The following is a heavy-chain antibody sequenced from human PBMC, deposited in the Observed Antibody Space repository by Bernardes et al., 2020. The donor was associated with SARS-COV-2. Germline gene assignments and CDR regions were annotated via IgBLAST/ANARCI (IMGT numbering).Heavy chain of an antibody. Sequence: GGSLRLSCAASGFTFSDYWMHWVRQAPGKGLEWVSRINNDGTTTPCADSVKGRFTISRDNSKNTLYLQMNSLRAEDMAVYFCARDRYGANDYWGQGTLVTVSS. D-gene: IGHD4-17*01. J-gene: IGHJ4*02. CDR1: GFTFSDYW. CDR3: ARDRYGANDY. V-gene: IGHV3-74*01. CDR2: INNDGTTT.